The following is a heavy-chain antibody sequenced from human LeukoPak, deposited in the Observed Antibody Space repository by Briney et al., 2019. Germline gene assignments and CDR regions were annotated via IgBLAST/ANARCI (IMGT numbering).Heavy chain of an antibody. J-gene: IGHJ4*02. CDR1: GFTFNNYA. CDR2: ISGSGGNT. CDR3: AKTTAGYSSGRYPGWPIDY. D-gene: IGHD6-19*01. Sequence: GGSLRPSCAASGFTFNNYAIYWVRQAPGKGLEWVSGISGSGGNTYYADSVKGRFSVSRDNSRNTVFLQMHSLRAEDTALYYCAKTTAGYSSGRYPGWPIDYWGQGTLVTVSS. V-gene: IGHV3-23*01.